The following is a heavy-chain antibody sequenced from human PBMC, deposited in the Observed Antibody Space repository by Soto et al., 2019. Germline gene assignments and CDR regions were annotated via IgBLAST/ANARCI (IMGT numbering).Heavy chain of an antibody. CDR2: INPKSGGT. J-gene: IGHJ6*02. Sequence: GSCQASGYSFTDYHIHWVRQAPGQGLEWLGRINPKSGGTSTAQKFQGWVTMTTDTSISTASMELTRLTSDDTAIYYCARGDSTDCSNGVCSFFYNHDMDVWGQGTTVTVSS. CDR3: ARGDSTDCSNGVCSFFYNHDMDV. CDR1: GYSFTDYH. D-gene: IGHD2-8*01. V-gene: IGHV1-2*04.